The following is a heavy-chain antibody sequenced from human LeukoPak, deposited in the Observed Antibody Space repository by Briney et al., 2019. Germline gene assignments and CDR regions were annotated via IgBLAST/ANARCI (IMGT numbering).Heavy chain of an antibody. Sequence: SETPSLTCAVYGGSFSGYYWSWIRQPPGKGLEWIGEINHSGSTNYNPSLKSRVTISVDTSKNQFSLKLSSVTAADTAVYYRARFPGIAAAGDYWGQGTLVTVSS. V-gene: IGHV4-34*01. CDR3: ARFPGIAAAGDY. J-gene: IGHJ4*02. CDR2: INHSGST. D-gene: IGHD6-13*01. CDR1: GGSFSGYY.